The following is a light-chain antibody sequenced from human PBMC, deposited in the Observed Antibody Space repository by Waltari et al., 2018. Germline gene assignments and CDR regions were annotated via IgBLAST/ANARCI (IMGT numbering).Light chain of an antibody. CDR1: QSVSNN. Sequence: DIVMTQSPAPLSVSPGHGAPLLRRASQSVSNNVAWYQQKPGQAPRPLIYGASTRATGVPARFSGSGSGTEVTLTISSLQSEDVAVYYCQQYNDRPPLTFGEGTKVEIK. J-gene: IGKJ4*01. CDR2: GAS. V-gene: IGKV3-15*01. CDR3: QQYNDRPPLT.